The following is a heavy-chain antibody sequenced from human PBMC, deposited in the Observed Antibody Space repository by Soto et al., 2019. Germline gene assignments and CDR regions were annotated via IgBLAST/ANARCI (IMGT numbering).Heavy chain of an antibody. V-gene: IGHV4-38-2*02. CDR1: AYSIRSGYY. Sequence: PSETLSLPCSPSAYSIRSGYYWGWVRQAPGKGLEWLGSVYHNGIMFHNPSFQSRVTISVDTSKNQFSLNLRSVTAADTAVYYCAALWFGELAFNYWGHGILVTVSS. J-gene: IGHJ4*01. CDR2: VYHNGIM. CDR3: AALWFGELAFNY. D-gene: IGHD3-10*01.